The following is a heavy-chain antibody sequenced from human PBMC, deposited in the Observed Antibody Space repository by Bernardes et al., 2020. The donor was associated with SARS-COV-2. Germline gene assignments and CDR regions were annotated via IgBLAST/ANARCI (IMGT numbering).Heavy chain of an antibody. CDR2: ISAGGKT. D-gene: IGHD3-10*01. CDR1: GFTFSSYC. V-gene: IGHV3-23*01. Sequence: SLRLSCAASGFTFSSYCMNWVRQVPGEGLEWVSGISAGGKTYYADSVRGRFTISRDNSQNTVYLQMNSLRAEDTAKYFCAKDKVSYSSDEFDIWGQGTMVTVSS. CDR3: AKDKVSYSSDEFDI. J-gene: IGHJ3*02.